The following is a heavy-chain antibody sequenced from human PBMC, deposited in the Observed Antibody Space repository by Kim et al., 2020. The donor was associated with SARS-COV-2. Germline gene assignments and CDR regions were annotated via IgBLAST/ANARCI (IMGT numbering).Heavy chain of an antibody. V-gene: IGHV5-51*01. CDR3: ARRFSGSPSYFDY. Sequence: YSPSIQGQGTLTADKSISTAYLQWSSLKASDTAMYYCARRFSGSPSYFDYWGQGTLVTVSS. J-gene: IGHJ4*02. D-gene: IGHD1-26*01.